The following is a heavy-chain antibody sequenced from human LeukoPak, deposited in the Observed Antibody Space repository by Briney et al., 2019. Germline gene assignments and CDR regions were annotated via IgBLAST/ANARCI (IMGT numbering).Heavy chain of an antibody. CDR1: GGSFSGYY. D-gene: IGHD5-24*01. CDR2: INHSGST. V-gene: IGHV4-34*01. Sequence: SETLSLTCAVYGGSFSGYYWSWIRQPPGKGLEWIGEINHSGSTNYNPSLKSRVTISVDTSKNQFSLKLSSVTAADTAVYYCARRGPRWLQLGYWGQGTLVTVSS. J-gene: IGHJ4*02. CDR3: ARRGPRWLQLGY.